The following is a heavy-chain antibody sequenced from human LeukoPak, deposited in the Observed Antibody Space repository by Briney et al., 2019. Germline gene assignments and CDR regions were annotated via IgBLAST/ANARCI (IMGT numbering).Heavy chain of an antibody. CDR3: ARGGDVVVPAAPFDY. CDR2: IWYDGSNK. CDR1: GFTFSSYG. J-gene: IGHJ4*02. D-gene: IGHD2-2*01. V-gene: IGHV3-33*01. Sequence: PGRSLRLSCAASGFTFSSYGMHWVRQAPGKGLEWVAVIWYDGSNKYYADSVKGRFTISRDNSRNTLYLQMNSLRAEDTAVYYCARGGDVVVPAAPFDYWGQGTLVTVSS.